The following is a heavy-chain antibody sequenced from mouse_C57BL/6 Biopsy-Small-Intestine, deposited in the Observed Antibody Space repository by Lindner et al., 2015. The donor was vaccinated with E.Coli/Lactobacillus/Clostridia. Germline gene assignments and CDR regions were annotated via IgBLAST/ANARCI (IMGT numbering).Heavy chain of an antibody. CDR2: FDPEDGEA. J-gene: IGHJ1*01. D-gene: IGHD1-1*01. CDR1: GYTLSELS. V-gene: IGHV1-82*01. Sequence: SVKVSCKVSGYTLSELSMHWVRQAPGKGLEWMGGFDPEDGEAIYAQKFQGRLTVTEDTSTDTGYMELSSLTSEDTAVYFCAIEEPAVAGHDFYYGMDVWGQGTTVTVSA. CDR3: AIEEPAVAGHDFYYGMDV.